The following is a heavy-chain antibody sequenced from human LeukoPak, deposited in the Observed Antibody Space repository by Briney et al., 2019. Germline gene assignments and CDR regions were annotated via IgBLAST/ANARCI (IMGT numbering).Heavy chain of an antibody. CDR2: IHSSGST. V-gene: IGHV4-31*03. CDR3: ARDSSSWPTLEY. J-gene: IGHJ4*02. D-gene: IGHD6-13*01. Sequence: SETLSLTCTVSSGSINIGDHYWSWIRQHPGKGLDWIGYIHSSGSTYYNPSLKSRLTISVDTSKTQFSLKLSSVTAADTAVYYCARDSSSWPTLEYWGQGTLVTVSS. CDR1: SGSINIGDHY.